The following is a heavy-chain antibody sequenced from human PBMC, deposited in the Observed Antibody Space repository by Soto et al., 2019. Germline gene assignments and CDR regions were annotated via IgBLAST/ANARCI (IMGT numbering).Heavy chain of an antibody. CDR2: IIPIFGTA. CDR3: ARDPRYYGSGSYYNYYYYGMDV. D-gene: IGHD3-10*01. Sequence: SVKVSCKASGGTFSSYAISWVRQAPGQGLEWMGGIIPIFGTANYAQKFQGRVTITADESTSTAYMELSSLRSEDTAVYYCARDPRYYGSGSYYNYYYYGMDVWGQGTTVTVSS. V-gene: IGHV1-69*13. CDR1: GGTFSSYA. J-gene: IGHJ6*02.